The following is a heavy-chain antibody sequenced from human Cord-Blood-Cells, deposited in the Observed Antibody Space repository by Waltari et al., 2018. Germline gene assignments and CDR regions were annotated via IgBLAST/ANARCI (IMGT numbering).Heavy chain of an antibody. Sequence: EVQLVESGGGLVKPGGSLRLSCAASGFPFRNAWMSWCRPAPGKGLEWVGRIKSKTDGGTTDYAAPVKGRFTISRDDSKNTLYLQMNSLKTEDTAVYYCTTDAENSGSYYFDYWGQGTLVTVSS. CDR1: GFPFRNAW. V-gene: IGHV3-15*01. D-gene: IGHD1-26*01. CDR3: TTDAENSGSYYFDY. J-gene: IGHJ4*02. CDR2: IKSKTDGGTT.